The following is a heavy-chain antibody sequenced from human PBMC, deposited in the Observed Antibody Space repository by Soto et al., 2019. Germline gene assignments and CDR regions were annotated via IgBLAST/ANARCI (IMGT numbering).Heavy chain of an antibody. Sequence: PGESLKISCKGSGYSCTSYWVSWVRQMPGKGLEWMGRIDPSDSYTNYSPSFQGHVTISADKSISTAYLQWSSLKASDTAMYYCARHSGTTVTPFDYWGQGTLVTVSS. J-gene: IGHJ4*02. CDR2: IDPSDSYT. D-gene: IGHD4-17*01. V-gene: IGHV5-10-1*01. CDR3: ARHSGTTVTPFDY. CDR1: GYSCTSYW.